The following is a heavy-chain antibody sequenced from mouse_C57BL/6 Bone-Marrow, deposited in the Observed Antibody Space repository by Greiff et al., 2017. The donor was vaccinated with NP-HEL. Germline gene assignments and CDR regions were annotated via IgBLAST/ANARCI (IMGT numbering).Heavy chain of an antibody. CDR3: AMVLLPPWLAY. CDR1: GFNITDYY. J-gene: IGHJ3*01. Sequence: VQLQQSGAELVKPGASVKLSCTASGFNITDYYMHWVKQRPEQGLEWIGRIDPEDGETNYAPKFQGKATLTADQSSNTAYLQLSSLTSEDTAVYYGAMVLLPPWLAYWGQGTMVTVSS. D-gene: IGHD2-3*01. CDR2: IDPEDGET. V-gene: IGHV14-2*01.